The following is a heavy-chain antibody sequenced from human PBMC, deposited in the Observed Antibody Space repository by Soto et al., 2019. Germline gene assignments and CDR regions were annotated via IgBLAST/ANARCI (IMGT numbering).Heavy chain of an antibody. V-gene: IGHV4-39*01. CDR3: ARPSPPYGSGTMGFDI. CDR1: YGNSINLSDY. Sequence: LPNTVAYGNSINLSDYRILINKPPGKGLEWIGSIYYSGSTYYNPSLKSRVTISVDTSKNQFSLKLSSVTAADTAVYYCARPSPPYGSGTMGFDIWGEGTMVTVSS. D-gene: IGHD3-10*01. CDR2: IYYSGST. J-gene: IGHJ3*02.